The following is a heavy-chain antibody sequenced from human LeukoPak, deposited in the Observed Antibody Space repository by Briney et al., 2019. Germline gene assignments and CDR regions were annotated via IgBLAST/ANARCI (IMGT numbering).Heavy chain of an antibody. D-gene: IGHD3-16*02. CDR3: ASGNFIGLFDL. CDR1: GVSVSTPYWH. Sequence: PSETLSLTCTVSGVSVSTPYWHWNWVRQPPERGLEFITYMSSSGGSGSSPSLTSRVTISMDTSKNQISLNLTSVTAADTAIYYCASGNFIGLFDLWGQGIPVTVSS. V-gene: IGHV4-59*02. CDR2: MSSSGGS. J-gene: IGHJ4*02.